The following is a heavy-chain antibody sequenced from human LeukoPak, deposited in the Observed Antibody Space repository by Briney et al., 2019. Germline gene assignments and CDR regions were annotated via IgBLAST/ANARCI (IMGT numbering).Heavy chain of an antibody. Sequence: SETLSLTCTVSGYSISSGYYWGWIRQPPGKGLEWIASLYHSGRTSYNPSLKSRVTISVDTSKNQFSLKLSSVTAADTAVYYCARQFSLGVRGVIYRAFDIWGQGTMVTVSS. CDR2: LYHSGRT. J-gene: IGHJ3*02. CDR3: ARQFSLGVRGVIYRAFDI. CDR1: GYSISSGYY. V-gene: IGHV4-38-2*02. D-gene: IGHD3-10*01.